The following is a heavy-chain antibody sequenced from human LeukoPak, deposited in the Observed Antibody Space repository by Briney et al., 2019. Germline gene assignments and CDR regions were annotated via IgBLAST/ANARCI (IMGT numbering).Heavy chain of an antibody. Sequence: GGSLRLSCTASGIVFSRTAMNWARQSPGRGLEWLSAISGGGERTFYADSVKGRFTISRDNSKNMVYLQMNSLRADDTAMYYCGKDGGQYSSGPEFDPRGQGALVTVSS. CDR3: GKDGGQYSSGPEFDP. J-gene: IGHJ5*02. D-gene: IGHD6-19*01. V-gene: IGHV3-23*01. CDR1: GIVFSRTA. CDR2: ISGGGERT.